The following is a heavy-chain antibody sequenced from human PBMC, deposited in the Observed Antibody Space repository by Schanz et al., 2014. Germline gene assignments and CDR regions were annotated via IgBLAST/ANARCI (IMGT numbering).Heavy chain of an antibody. Sequence: EVQLAESGGGLVQPGGSLRLSCAASGFTFSGFWMTWVRQAPGKGLLWVSTIGTSGGTNYAESVKGRFTISRDNSKNTLYLQMNSLRAEDTAVYYCAKGRFGELSAFDIWGQGTMVTVSS. CDR2: IGTSGGT. CDR3: AKGRFGELSAFDI. D-gene: IGHD3-10*01. J-gene: IGHJ3*02. V-gene: IGHV3-23*04. CDR1: GFTFSGFW.